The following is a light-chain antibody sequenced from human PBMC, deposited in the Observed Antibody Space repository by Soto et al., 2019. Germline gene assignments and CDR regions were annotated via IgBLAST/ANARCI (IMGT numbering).Light chain of an antibody. CDR1: QYIGSW. V-gene: IGKV1-5*03. Sequence: DIQMTQSPSTLSASVGDRVTITCRASQYIGSWLAWYQQKPGKAPKLLIYKASSLESGVPSRFSVSGSGTDFTLTISSRESLDFATYYSQHYNLYSGTFGPGTNVDIK. J-gene: IGKJ3*01. CDR2: KAS. CDR3: QHYNLYSGT.